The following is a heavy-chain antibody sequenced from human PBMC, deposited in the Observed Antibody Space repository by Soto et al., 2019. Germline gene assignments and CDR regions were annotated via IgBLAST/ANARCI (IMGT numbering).Heavy chain of an antibody. Sequence: SETLSLTCTVSGGSISSGDYYWSWIRQPPGKGLEWIGYIYYSGSTYYNPSLKSRVTISVDTSKNQFSLKLSSVTAADTAVYYCARRSSDSSCYGYWGQGTLVTVSS. CDR1: GGSISSGDYY. CDR2: IYYSGST. D-gene: IGHD3-22*01. V-gene: IGHV4-30-4*01. J-gene: IGHJ4*02. CDR3: ARRSSDSSCYGY.